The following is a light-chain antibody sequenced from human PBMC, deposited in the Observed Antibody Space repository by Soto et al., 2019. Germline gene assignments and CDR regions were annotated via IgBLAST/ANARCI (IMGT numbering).Light chain of an antibody. J-gene: IGLJ7*01. CDR3: TSYTGSRPLLV. CDR2: EVT. Sequence: QSVLTQPPSVSGSPGQSITISCTGTSSDIGGYNYVSWYQQHPGKAPKLIIWEVTNRASGISNRFSGSKSGNTASLTISGLQTVDGAAYYCTSYTGSRPLLVFGTGTQLTVL. V-gene: IGLV2-14*01. CDR1: SSDIGGYNY.